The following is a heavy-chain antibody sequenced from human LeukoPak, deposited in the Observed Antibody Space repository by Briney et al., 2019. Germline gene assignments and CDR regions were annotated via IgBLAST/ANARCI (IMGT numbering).Heavy chain of an antibody. CDR3: ARLRPIYRSGDFSNPSYYMNV. D-gene: IGHD4-17*01. CDR1: GVSISSSNSY. J-gene: IGHJ6*03. CDR2: IYYSGNT. V-gene: IGHV4-39*01. Sequence: SETLSLTCTVSGVSISSSNSYWGWIRQPPGKGLEWIGSIYYSGNTYYNASLKSQVSISIDTSKNQFSLRLTSVTAADTAVYYCARLRPIYRSGDFSNPSYYMNVWGKGTTVTISS.